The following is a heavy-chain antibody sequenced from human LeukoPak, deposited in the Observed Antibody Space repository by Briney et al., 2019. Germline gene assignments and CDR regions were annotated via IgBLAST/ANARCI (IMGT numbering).Heavy chain of an antibody. CDR3: ARDPSTLDYDAFDI. J-gene: IGHJ3*02. Sequence: PGGSLRLSCAASGFTFSSYAIHWVRQAPGKGLEWVSVIYSGGSTYYADSVKGRFTISRDNSKNTLYLQMNSLRAEDTAVYYCARDPSTLDYDAFDIWGQGTMVTVSS. CDR1: GFTFSSYA. V-gene: IGHV3-53*01. D-gene: IGHD5-12*01. CDR2: IYSGGST.